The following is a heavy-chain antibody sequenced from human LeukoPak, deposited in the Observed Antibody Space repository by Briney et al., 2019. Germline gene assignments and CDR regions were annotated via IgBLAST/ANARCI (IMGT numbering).Heavy chain of an antibody. J-gene: IGHJ3*02. D-gene: IGHD2/OR15-2a*01. V-gene: IGHV3-30*03. CDR1: GFTFSSYG. CDR3: VRDTFYAFDM. CDR2: ISYDGSNK. Sequence: PGGSLRLSCAASGFTFSSYGMHWVRQAPGKGLEWVAVISYDGSNKYYADSVKGRFTISRDNSKNTLYLQMNSLRAEDTAVYYCVRDTFYAFDMWGQGTMVTVSS.